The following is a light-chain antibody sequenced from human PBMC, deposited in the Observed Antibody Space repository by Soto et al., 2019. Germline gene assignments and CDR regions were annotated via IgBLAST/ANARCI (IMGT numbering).Light chain of an antibody. CDR3: QQYNSWLT. CDR2: GAS. CDR1: QSVSSN. J-gene: IGKJ4*01. Sequence: IVMTQSPATLSVSPGERATLSCRASQSVSSNLAWYQKKPGQAPRLLIYGASTRATGIPARFSGGGSGTEFTLTISRLQSEDFAIYYCQQYNSWLTFGGGTKVEIK. V-gene: IGKV3-15*01.